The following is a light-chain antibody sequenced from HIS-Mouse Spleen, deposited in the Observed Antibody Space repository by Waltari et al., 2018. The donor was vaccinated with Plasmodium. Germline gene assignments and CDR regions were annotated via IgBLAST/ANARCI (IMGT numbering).Light chain of an antibody. V-gene: IGKV3-11*01. CDR1: QSVSSY. J-gene: IGKJ2*01. CDR3: QQRSNWYT. Sequence: EIVLTQSPATLSFSPGERATLSCRASQSVSSYLAWYQQKPGQAPRLLIYDASNRATGIPARFSGSGSGTDFTLTSSSLEPEDFAVYYCQQRSNWYTFGQGTKLEIK. CDR2: DAS.